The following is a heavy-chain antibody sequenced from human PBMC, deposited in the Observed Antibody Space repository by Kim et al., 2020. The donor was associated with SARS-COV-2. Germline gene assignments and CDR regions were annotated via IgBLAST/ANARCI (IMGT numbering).Heavy chain of an antibody. Sequence: SVKVSCKASGGTFSSYAISWVRQAPGQGLEWMGGIIPIFGTANYAQKFQGRVTITADESTSTAYMELSSLRSEDTAVYYCARWGENSDYYESSGHDAFDIWGQGTMVTDSS. V-gene: IGHV1-69*13. D-gene: IGHD3-22*01. J-gene: IGHJ3*02. CDR3: ARWGENSDYYESSGHDAFDI. CDR1: GGTFSSYA. CDR2: IIPIFGTA.